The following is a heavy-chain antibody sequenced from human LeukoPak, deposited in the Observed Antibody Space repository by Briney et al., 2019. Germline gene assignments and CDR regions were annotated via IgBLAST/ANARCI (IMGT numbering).Heavy chain of an antibody. CDR3: ARLIEPSSGWPWYYYYYGMDV. J-gene: IGHJ6*02. CDR1: GFTFSSYW. Sequence: GGSLRLSYAASGFTFSSYWMHWVRQAPGKGLVWVSRINSDGSSTSYADCVKGRFTISRDNAKNTLYLQMNSLRAEDTAVYYCARLIEPSSGWPWYYYYYGMDVWGQGTTVTVSS. D-gene: IGHD6-19*01. V-gene: IGHV3-74*01. CDR2: INSDGSST.